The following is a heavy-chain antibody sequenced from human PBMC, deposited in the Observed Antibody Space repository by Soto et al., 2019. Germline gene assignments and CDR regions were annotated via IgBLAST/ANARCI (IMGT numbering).Heavy chain of an antibody. V-gene: IGHV3-33*01. CDR3: ARMYYDFWSGSYYYYYGMDV. J-gene: IGHJ6*02. CDR1: GFTFSSYG. Sequence: QVQLVESGGGVVQPGRSLRLSCAASGFTFSSYGMHWVRQAPGKGLEWGAVIWYDGSKKYYADSVKGRFTISRDNSNNTLYLQMNSLRAEDTAVYYCARMYYDFWSGSYYYYYGMDVWGQGTTVTVSS. CDR2: IWYDGSKK. D-gene: IGHD3-3*01.